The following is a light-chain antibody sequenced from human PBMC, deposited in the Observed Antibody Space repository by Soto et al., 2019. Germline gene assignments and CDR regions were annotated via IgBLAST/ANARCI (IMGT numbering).Light chain of an antibody. CDR2: DAS. Sequence: EIVLTQSPATLSLSPGERATLSCRASQSVSSYLAWYQQKPGQAPRLLIYDASNRATGIPARFSGSGSETDFTLTISTLGPEDFAVYYCQQRSNWPRTFGQGTKLEI. J-gene: IGKJ2*01. CDR3: QQRSNWPRT. CDR1: QSVSSY. V-gene: IGKV3-11*01.